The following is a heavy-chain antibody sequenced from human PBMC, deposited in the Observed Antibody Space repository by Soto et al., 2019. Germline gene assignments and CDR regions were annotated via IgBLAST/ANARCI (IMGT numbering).Heavy chain of an antibody. J-gene: IGHJ6*01. CDR2: IYWDDDK. CDR3: AYVPCSGISCFWFQYRGMGV. V-gene: IGHV2-5*02. Sequence: QITLKESGPTLVKPTQTLTLTCTFSGFSLSTSGVGVAWIRQPPGKALEWLALIYWDDDKRYRPSLESRLTITKDTSKVEVMLTMTNMDPVDTATYFCAYVPCSGISCFWFQYRGMGVWWKGNTVSVSS. CDR1: GFSLSTSGVG. D-gene: IGHD2-15*01.